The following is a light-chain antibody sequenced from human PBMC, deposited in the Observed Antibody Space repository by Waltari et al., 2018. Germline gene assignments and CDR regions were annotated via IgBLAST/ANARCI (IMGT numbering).Light chain of an antibody. J-gene: IGLJ1*01. CDR1: SSDVGGYNY. CDR2: DVI. Sequence: QSALTQPASVSGSPGQSITISCTGTSSDVGGYNYVSGYQQHPGNAPKLMIYDVINRPSGVSNRFSGSKSGNTASRTISGLQAEDEADYYCSSYTSSSTLYVFGTGTKVTVL. CDR3: SSYTSSSTLYV. V-gene: IGLV2-14*01.